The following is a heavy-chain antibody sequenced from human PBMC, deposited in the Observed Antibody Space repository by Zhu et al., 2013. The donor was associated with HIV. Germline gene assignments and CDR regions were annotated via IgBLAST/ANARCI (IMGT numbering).Heavy chain of an antibody. J-gene: IGHJ4*02. CDR3: ARQWGKWERLGFDY. Sequence: QVQLVQSGAEVKKPGASVKVSCKTSGYTFNNYGISWVRQAPGQGLEWMGWISAYNGDTNYPQKFQGRVTMTTDISTSTAYMELRSLRSDDTAVYYCARQWGKWERLGFDYWGQGTLGHRLL. CDR1: GYTFNNYG. V-gene: IGHV1-18*01. D-gene: IGHD1-26*01. CDR2: ISAYNGDT.